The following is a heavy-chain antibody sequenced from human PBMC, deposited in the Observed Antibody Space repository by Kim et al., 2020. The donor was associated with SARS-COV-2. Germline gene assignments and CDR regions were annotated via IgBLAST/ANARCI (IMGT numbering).Heavy chain of an antibody. D-gene: IGHD1-26*01. J-gene: IGHJ4*02. Sequence: SVKGRFTISRDNSKNTLYLQMNSLRAEDTAVYYCAKAQPSGEWELNFFDYWGQGTLVTVSS. CDR3: AKAQPSGEWELNFFDY. V-gene: IGHV3-30*02.